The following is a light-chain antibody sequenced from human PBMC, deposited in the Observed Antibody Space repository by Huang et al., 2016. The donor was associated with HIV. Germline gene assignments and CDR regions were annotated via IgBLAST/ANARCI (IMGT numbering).Light chain of an antibody. J-gene: IGKJ1*01. CDR3: QEYSTYSA. CDR1: QSFGAY. Sequence: QMTQSPSTLSASVGDRVTITCRASQSFGAYLAWYQRQPGKAPRLLIYKASYLQSVVPSRFSGGGSGTDFTLTINSLQPDDSATYYCQEYSTYSAFGQGTNVEVK. CDR2: KAS. V-gene: IGKV1-5*03.